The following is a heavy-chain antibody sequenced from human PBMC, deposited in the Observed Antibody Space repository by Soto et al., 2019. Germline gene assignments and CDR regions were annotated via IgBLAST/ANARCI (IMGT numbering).Heavy chain of an antibody. D-gene: IGHD3-10*01. CDR3: ARDKLRVWFGELLNWFDP. J-gene: IGHJ5*02. V-gene: IGHV3-7*01. CDR1: GFTFSSYW. CDR2: IKQDGSEK. Sequence: GGSLRLSCAASGFTFSSYWMSWVRQAPGKGLEWVANIKQDGSEKYYVDSVKGRFTISRDNAKNSLYLQMNSLRAEDTAVYYCARDKLRVWFGELLNWFDPWGQGTLVTVSS.